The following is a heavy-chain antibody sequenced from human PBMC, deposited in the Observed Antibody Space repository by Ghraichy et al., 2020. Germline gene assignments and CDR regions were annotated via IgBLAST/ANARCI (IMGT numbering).Heavy chain of an antibody. CDR2: LSWNSGSI. CDR1: GFSFDDYA. D-gene: IGHD6-6*01. J-gene: IGHJ6*02. CDR3: AKYSSSHAYYYYGLDV. V-gene: IGHV3-9*01. Sequence: SLNISCAASGFSFDDYAMHWVRQAPGKGLEWVSGLSWNSGSIAYADSVKGRFTISRDNAKNSLYLQMNSLRTEDTALYYCAKYSSSHAYYYYGLDVWGQGTTVTVSS.